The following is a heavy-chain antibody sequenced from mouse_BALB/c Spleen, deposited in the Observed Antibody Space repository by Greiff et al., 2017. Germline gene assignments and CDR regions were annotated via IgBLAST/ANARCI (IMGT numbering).Heavy chain of an antibody. CDR3: AGYYRYDEFAY. J-gene: IGHJ3*01. D-gene: IGHD2-14*01. CDR2: IDPANGNT. Sequence: EVQLQQSGAELVRPGSSVKISCKASGYAFSSYWLNWVKQRPEQGLEWIGRIDPANGNTKYDPKFQGKATITADTSSNTAYLQLSSLTSEDTAVYYCAGYYRYDEFAYWGQGTLVTVSA. V-gene: IGHV14-1*02. CDR1: GYAFSSYW.